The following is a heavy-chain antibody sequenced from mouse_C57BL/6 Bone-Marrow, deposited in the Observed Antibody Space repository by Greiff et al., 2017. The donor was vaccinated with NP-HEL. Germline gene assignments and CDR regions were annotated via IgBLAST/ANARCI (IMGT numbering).Heavy chain of an antibody. CDR1: GFSLTSYG. V-gene: IGHV2-2*01. D-gene: IGHD2-1*01. Sequence: VKLQESGPGLVQPSQSLSITCPVSGFSLTSYGVHWVRQSPGKGLEWLGVIWSGGSTDYNAAFISRLSISQDNSKSQVFFKMNSLQADDTSIYYCATYGNYPAYWGHGTLVTVSA. CDR2: IWSGGST. CDR3: ATYGNYPAY. J-gene: IGHJ3*01.